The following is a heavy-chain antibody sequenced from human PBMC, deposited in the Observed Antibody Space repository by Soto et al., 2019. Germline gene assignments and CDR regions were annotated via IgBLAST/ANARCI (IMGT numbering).Heavy chain of an antibody. J-gene: IGHJ6*02. CDR3: ARDGGSCSGGSCYSYSGMDV. CDR2: ISAYNGNT. D-gene: IGHD2-15*01. V-gene: IGHV1-18*04. CDR1: GYTFTSYG. Sequence: ASVKVSCKASGYTFTSYGISWVRQAPGQGLEWMGWISAYNGNTNYAQKLQGRVTMTTDTSTSTAYMELRSLRSDDTAVYYCARDGGSCSGGSCYSYSGMDVWGQGTTVTVSS.